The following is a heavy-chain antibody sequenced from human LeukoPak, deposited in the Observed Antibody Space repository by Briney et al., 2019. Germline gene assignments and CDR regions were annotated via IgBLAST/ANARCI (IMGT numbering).Heavy chain of an antibody. D-gene: IGHD6-19*01. Sequence: GGSLRLSCAASGFTFSSYWMSWVRQAPGKGLEWVANIKQDGSEKYYVDSVKGRFTTSRDNAKNSLYLQMNSLRAEDTALYYCAKGIVYSSGSHFDYWGQGTLVTVSS. CDR2: IKQDGSEK. J-gene: IGHJ4*02. CDR3: AKGIVYSSGSHFDY. CDR1: GFTFSSYW. V-gene: IGHV3-7*03.